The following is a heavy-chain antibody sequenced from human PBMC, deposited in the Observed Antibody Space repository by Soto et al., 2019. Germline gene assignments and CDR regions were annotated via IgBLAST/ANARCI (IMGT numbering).Heavy chain of an antibody. V-gene: IGHV4-39*01. D-gene: IGHD2-15*01. Sequence: SETLSLTCSVSGYSVSSSDYYWAWIRQPPGKGLEWIGSMLYSGLTYYNPSLKSRVTLSVDTSKIQFSMRLNSVTASDTAVYYCAPLSVSLSGPYGIHVWGQGTTVTVSS. CDR3: APLSVSLSGPYGIHV. CDR1: GYSVSSSDYY. CDR2: MLYSGLT. J-gene: IGHJ6*02.